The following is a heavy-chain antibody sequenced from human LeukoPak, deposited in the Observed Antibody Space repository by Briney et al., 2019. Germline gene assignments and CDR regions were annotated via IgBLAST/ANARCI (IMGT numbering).Heavy chain of an antibody. CDR2: ISSSGSTI. CDR3: ARNVYNFDY. CDR1: GFTVSSNY. J-gene: IGHJ4*02. D-gene: IGHD3-10*02. V-gene: IGHV3-48*03. Sequence: PGGSLRLSCAASGFTVSSNYMTWVRQAPGKGLEWVSYISSSGSTIYYADSVQGRFTISRDNAQNSLYLQMSSLRAEDTAVYYCARNVYNFDYWGQGTLVTVSS.